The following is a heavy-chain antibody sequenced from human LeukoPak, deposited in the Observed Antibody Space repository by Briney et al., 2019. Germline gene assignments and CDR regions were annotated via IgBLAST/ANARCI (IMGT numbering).Heavy chain of an antibody. J-gene: IGHJ4*02. CDR3: AILPGYSSGWYEVNY. Sequence: PGGSLRLSCAASGFTFNSYAMSWVRQAPGKGLEWVSSISSSGENTYYADSVKGRFTISRDNSRNTLYLQMNSPRAEDTAVYYCAILPGYSSGWYEVNYWGQGTLVTVSS. V-gene: IGHV3-23*01. CDR2: ISSSGENT. D-gene: IGHD6-13*01. CDR1: GFTFNSYA.